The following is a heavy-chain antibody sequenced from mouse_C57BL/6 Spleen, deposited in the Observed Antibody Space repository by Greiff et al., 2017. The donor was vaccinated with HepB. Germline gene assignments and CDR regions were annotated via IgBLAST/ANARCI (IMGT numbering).Heavy chain of an antibody. J-gene: IGHJ4*01. CDR3: ARRAPYYYGSSYYAMDY. CDR2: IYWDDDK. Sequence: QVTLKVSGPGILQSSQTLSLTCSFSGFSLSTSGMGVSWIRQPSGKGLEWLAHIYWDDDKRYNPSLKSRLTISKDTSRNQVFLKITSVDTADTATYYCARRAPYYYGSSYYAMDYWGQGTSVTVSS. V-gene: IGHV8-12*01. CDR1: GFSLSTSGMG. D-gene: IGHD1-1*01.